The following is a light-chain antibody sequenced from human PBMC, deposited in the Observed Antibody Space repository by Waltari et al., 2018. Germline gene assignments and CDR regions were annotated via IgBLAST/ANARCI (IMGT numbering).Light chain of an antibody. V-gene: IGKV1-39*01. CDR3: QQYYSTQYT. CDR2: AAS. J-gene: IGKJ2*01. CDR1: QSISSY. Sequence: DIQMTQSPSSLSASIGDRVTITCRASQSISSYVNWYQQRPGKVPKLLIYAASTLQSGVPSRFSGSGSGTDFTLTISSLQAEDVAVYYCQQYYSTQYTFGQGTKLEIK.